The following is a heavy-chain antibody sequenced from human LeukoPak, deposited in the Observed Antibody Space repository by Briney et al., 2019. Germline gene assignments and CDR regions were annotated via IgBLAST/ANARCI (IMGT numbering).Heavy chain of an antibody. Sequence: ASETLSLTCTVSGASVSSGSYYGRWIRQPPGEGLEWIGYVHSSGSTNYNPSLKSRVAILVDTPKNQFTLKLSSVTAADTAVYYCARGVLVGATGHHFAYWGQGTLVTVSS. CDR3: ARGVLVGATGHHFAY. CDR2: VHSSGST. CDR1: GASVSSGSYY. V-gene: IGHV4-61*01. J-gene: IGHJ4*02. D-gene: IGHD2-8*02.